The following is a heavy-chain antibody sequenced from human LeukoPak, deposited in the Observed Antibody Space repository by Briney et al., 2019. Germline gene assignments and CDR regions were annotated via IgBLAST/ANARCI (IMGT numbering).Heavy chain of an antibody. Sequence: GGSLRLSCAASGFTFSDAWMYWVRQAPGKGLEWVSSISISSSYIYYADSVKGRFTISRDNAKNSLYLQMNSLRAEDTAVYYCARDESDPAGGFDPWGQGTLVTVSS. V-gene: IGHV3-21*01. CDR3: ARDESDPAGGFDP. J-gene: IGHJ5*02. CDR2: ISISSSYI. D-gene: IGHD3-10*01. CDR1: GFTFSDAW.